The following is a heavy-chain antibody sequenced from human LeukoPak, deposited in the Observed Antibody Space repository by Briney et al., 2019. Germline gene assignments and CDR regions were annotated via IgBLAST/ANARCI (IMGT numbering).Heavy chain of an antibody. CDR3: AKDLVGRSYGDDLIDY. CDR1: GGTFSSYT. D-gene: IGHD4-17*01. V-gene: IGHV1-69*04. Sequence: GASVKVSCKASGGTFSSYTISWVRQAPGQGLEWMGRIIPILGIANYAQKFQGRVTITADKSTSTAYMELSSLRSEDTAVYYCAKDLVGRSYGDDLIDYWGQGTLVTVSS. J-gene: IGHJ4*02. CDR2: IIPILGIA.